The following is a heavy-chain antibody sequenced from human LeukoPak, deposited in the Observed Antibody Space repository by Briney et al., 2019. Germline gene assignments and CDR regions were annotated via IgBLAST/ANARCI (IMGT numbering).Heavy chain of an antibody. V-gene: IGHV3-66*01. Sequence: GGSLRLSCAASGFTFSTYSMNWVRQAPGKGLEWVSVIYSGGSTYYADSVKGRFTISRDNSKNTLYLQMNSLRAEDTAVYYCASGGYSYGYEVDYWGQGTLVTVSS. CDR1: GFTFSTYS. D-gene: IGHD5-18*01. CDR3: ASGGYSYGYEVDY. J-gene: IGHJ4*02. CDR2: IYSGGST.